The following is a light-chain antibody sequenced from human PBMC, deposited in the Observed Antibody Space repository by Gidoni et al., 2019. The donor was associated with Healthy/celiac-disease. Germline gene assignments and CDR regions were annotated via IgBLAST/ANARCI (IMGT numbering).Light chain of an antibody. CDR1: QRVSSSY. V-gene: IGKV3-20*01. J-gene: IGKJ2*01. CDR3: QQYGSSPPAYT. Sequence: IVLTQSPGTLSLSPGERATLSCRASQRVSSSYLAWYQQKPGQAPRLLIYGASSRATGIPDRFSGSGSGTDFTLTISRLEPEDFAVYYCQQYGSSPPAYTFGQGTKLEIK. CDR2: GAS.